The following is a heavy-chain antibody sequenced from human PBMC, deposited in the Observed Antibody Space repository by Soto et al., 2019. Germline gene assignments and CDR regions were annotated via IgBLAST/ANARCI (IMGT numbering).Heavy chain of an antibody. Sequence: EVQLVESGGGLVKPGGSLRLSCAASGFTFSSYSMNWVRQAPGKGLEWVSSISSSSSYIYYADSVKGRFTISRDNAKNSLYLQMNSLRAEDTAVYYCARAGNSGSYQPPGDYWGQGTLVTVSS. CDR2: ISSSSSYI. CDR3: ARAGNSGSYQPPGDY. J-gene: IGHJ4*02. CDR1: GFTFSSYS. D-gene: IGHD1-26*01. V-gene: IGHV3-21*01.